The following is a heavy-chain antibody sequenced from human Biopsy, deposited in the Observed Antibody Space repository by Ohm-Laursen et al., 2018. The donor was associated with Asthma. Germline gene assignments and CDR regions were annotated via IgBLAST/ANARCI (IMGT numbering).Heavy chain of an antibody. CDR1: GDTSGSYA. CDR3: ARPDPGRPIVYYYYGMDV. Sequence: SVKVSCKASGDTSGSYAISWVRQAPGQGLEWMGGISPIFGRVNYAQKFEGRATITADLFTRTAYMELSSLRSDDTAVYYRARPDPGRPIVYYYYGMDVWGQGTTVTVYS. D-gene: IGHD1-26*01. V-gene: IGHV1-69*13. J-gene: IGHJ6*02. CDR2: ISPIFGRV.